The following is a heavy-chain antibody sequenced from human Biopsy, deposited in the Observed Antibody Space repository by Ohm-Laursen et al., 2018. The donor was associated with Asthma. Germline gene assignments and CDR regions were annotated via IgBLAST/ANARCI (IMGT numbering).Heavy chain of an antibody. CDR1: AYTFIGYH. CDR3: ARVQKSPGDRWFDP. Sequence: ESSVKVSCNASAYTFIGYHLHWVRQAPGEGLEWMGRINPNGGATIYAQKFQGRVTMTRDTSISTAYMELSRLTSDDTAVYYCARVQKSPGDRWFDPWGQGTLATVSS. CDR2: INPNGGAT. V-gene: IGHV1-2*06. J-gene: IGHJ5*02. D-gene: IGHD7-27*01.